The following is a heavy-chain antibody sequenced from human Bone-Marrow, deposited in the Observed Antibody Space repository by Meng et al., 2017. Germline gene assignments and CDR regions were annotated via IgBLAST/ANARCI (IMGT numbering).Heavy chain of an antibody. CDR1: GGSISSGGYS. Sequence: QLQLQESGSGLVKPSQTLSLTCAVSGGSISSGGYSWSWIRQPPGKGLEWIGYIYESGSTYYSPSLKSRVTISVDRSKNQFSLRLSSVTAADTAVYYCARGAMTTVSDWLDPWGQGTLVTVSS. CDR2: IYESGST. J-gene: IGHJ5*02. CDR3: ARGAMTTVSDWLDP. V-gene: IGHV4-30-2*01. D-gene: IGHD4-17*01.